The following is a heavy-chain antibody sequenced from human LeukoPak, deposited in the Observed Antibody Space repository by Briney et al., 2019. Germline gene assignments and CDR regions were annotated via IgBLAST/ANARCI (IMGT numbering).Heavy chain of an antibody. Sequence: SETLSLTCTVSGGSISSGSYYWSWIRQPAGKGLEWIGRIYTSGSTNYNPSLKSRVTISVDTSKNQFSLKLSSVTAADTAVYYCAREPERGSDFDYWGQGTLVTVSS. CDR3: AREPERGSDFDY. D-gene: IGHD1-1*01. CDR2: IYTSGST. J-gene: IGHJ4*02. CDR1: GGSISSGSYY. V-gene: IGHV4-61*02.